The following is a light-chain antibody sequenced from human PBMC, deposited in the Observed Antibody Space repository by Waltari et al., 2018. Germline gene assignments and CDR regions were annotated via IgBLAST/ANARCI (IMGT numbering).Light chain of an antibody. CDR1: QSVCSSS. CDR2: SAS. Sequence: EILLTQSPVTASLSPGARVTPPCRASQSVCSSSLAWYQQTPGQAPRLVIYSASRRATGIPDRFSGSGSGTDFSLTISRLEPEDFAVYYCQQHGTLPATFGQGT. CDR3: QQHGTLPAT. J-gene: IGKJ1*01. V-gene: IGKV3-20*01.